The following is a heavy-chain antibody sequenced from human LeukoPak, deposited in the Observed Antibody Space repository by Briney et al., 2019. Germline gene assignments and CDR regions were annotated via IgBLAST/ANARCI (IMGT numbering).Heavy chain of an antibody. Sequence: SETLSLTCTVSVGSISNYYWSWIRQPPGKGQGWIGDIYYNGSTNYNPSLKSRVTISVDTSKNQFSLKLSSVTAADTAVYYCARSMSGSSWSPRGEWFDPWGQGTLVTVSS. CDR3: ARSMSGSSWSPRGEWFDP. V-gene: IGHV4-59*08. CDR2: IYYNGST. D-gene: IGHD6-13*01. CDR1: VGSISNYY. J-gene: IGHJ5*02.